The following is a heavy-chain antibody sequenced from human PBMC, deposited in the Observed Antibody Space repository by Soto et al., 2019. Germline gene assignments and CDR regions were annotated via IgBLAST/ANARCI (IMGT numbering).Heavy chain of an antibody. Sequence: PGGSLRLSCAASGFTFSSYAMHWVRQAPGKGLEWVAVISYDGSNKYYADSVKGRFTISRDNSKNTLYLQMNSLRAEDTAVYYCARDALYYYDFWSGYYTLYGMDVWGQGTTVTV. V-gene: IGHV3-30-3*01. D-gene: IGHD3-3*01. CDR3: ARDALYYYDFWSGYYTLYGMDV. J-gene: IGHJ6*02. CDR1: GFTFSSYA. CDR2: ISYDGSNK.